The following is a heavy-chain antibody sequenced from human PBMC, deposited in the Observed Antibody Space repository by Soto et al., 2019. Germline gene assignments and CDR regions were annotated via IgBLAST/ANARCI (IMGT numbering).Heavy chain of an antibody. J-gene: IGHJ2*01. CDR2: ISSSSSYI. CDR1: GFTFSSYS. V-gene: IGHV3-21*01. D-gene: IGHD3-22*01. CDR3: ARGYDSSGYYYGPLLWYFDL. Sequence: EVQLVESGGGLVKPGGSLRLSCAASGFTFSSYSMNWVRQAPGKGLEWVSSISSSSSYIYYADSVKGRFTISRDNANNSLYLQMNSLRAEDTAVYYCARGYDSSGYYYGPLLWYFDLWGRGTLVTVSS.